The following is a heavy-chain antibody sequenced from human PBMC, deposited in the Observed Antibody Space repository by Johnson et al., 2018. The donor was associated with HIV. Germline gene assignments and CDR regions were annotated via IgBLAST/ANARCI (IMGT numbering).Heavy chain of an antibody. D-gene: IGHD3-3*01. Sequence: QVQLVESGGGLVQPGRSLRLSCAASGFTFSSYGMHWVRQAPGKGLEWVAVISYDGKNKYYADSVKGRFTISRDKSKNTMYLQMNSLRDEDTAVYHCAKERFLHDAFDFWGQGTMVTVSS. CDR3: AKERFLHDAFDF. CDR1: GFTFSSYG. J-gene: IGHJ3*01. V-gene: IGHV3-30*18. CDR2: ISYDGKNK.